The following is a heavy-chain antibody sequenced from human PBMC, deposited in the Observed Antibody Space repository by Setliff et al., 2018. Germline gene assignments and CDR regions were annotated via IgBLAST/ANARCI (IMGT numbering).Heavy chain of an antibody. CDR1: GGSISSATYY. Sequence: SETLSLTCTVSGGSISSATYYWGWIRQAPGKGLEWIGSISYSGKAYYNPSLKGRATLSIDASKKQFSLKLTSVTAADTAVYYCARMSGFLYMDVWGKGTTVTVSS. CDR3: ARMSGFLYMDV. D-gene: IGHD3-3*01. J-gene: IGHJ6*03. CDR2: ISYSGKA. V-gene: IGHV4-39*07.